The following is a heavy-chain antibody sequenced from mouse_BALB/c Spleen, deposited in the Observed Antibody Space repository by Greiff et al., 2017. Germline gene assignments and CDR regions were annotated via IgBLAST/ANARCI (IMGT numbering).Heavy chain of an antibody. V-gene: IGHV1-7*01. CDR1: GYTFTSYW. CDR3: TYGSSEAWFAY. Sequence: QVQLQQSGAELAKPGASVKMSCKASGYTFTSYWMHWVKQRPGQGLEWIGYINPSTGYTEYNQKFKDKATLTADKSSSTAYMQLSSLTSEDSAVYYCTYGSSEAWFAYWGQGTLVTVSA. D-gene: IGHD1-1*01. J-gene: IGHJ3*01. CDR2: INPSTGYT.